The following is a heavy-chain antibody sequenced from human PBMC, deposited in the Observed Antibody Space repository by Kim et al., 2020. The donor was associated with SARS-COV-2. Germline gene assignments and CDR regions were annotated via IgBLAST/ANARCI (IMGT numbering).Heavy chain of an antibody. J-gene: IGHJ4*02. CDR1: GFTFSSYA. CDR2: ISGSGGST. CDR3: VRGNYYGSGTQKGDPSYFDY. Sequence: GGSLRLSCAASGFTFSSYAMSWVRQAPGKGLEWVSAISGSGGSTYYADSVKGRFTISRDNSKNTLYLQMNSLRAEDTAVYYCVRGNYYGSGTQKGDPSYFDYWGQGTLVTVSS. V-gene: IGHV3-23*01. D-gene: IGHD3-10*01.